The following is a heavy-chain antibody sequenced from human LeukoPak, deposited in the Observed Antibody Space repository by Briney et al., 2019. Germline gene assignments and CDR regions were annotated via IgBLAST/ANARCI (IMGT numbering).Heavy chain of an antibody. J-gene: IGHJ4*02. CDR1: GYSFASYW. Sequence: GESLKISCKGSGYSFASYWIGWVRQMPGKGLEWMGIIYPVDSDTRYSPSFQGQVTISADKSISTAYLQWSSLKASDTAMYYCARPGQLGEYTPYYFDYWGQGTLVTVSS. CDR2: IYPVDSDT. D-gene: IGHD7-27*01. V-gene: IGHV5-51*01. CDR3: ARPGQLGEYTPYYFDY.